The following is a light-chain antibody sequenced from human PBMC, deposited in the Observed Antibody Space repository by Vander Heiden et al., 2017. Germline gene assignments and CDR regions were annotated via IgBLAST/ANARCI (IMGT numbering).Light chain of an antibody. V-gene: IGLV1-40*01. CDR2: GNN. Sequence: QSVLTRPPSVSGAPGQRVTISCTGSSSNIGAGYHVHWYQQLPGTAPKLLIYGNNNRPSGVPDRFSDSKSGTSASLGITGLQAEDEADYYCQSYDNSLSGSYVFGTGTKVTVI. CDR1: SSNIGAGYH. CDR3: QSYDNSLSGSYV. J-gene: IGLJ1*01.